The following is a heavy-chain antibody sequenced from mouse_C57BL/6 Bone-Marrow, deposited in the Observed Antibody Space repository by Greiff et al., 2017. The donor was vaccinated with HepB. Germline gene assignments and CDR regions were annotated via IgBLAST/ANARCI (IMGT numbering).Heavy chain of an antibody. Sequence: QVQLQQSGAELARPGASVKLSCKASGYTFTSYGISWVKQRTGQGLEWIGEIYPRSGNTYYNEKFKGKATLTADKSSSTAYMELRSLTSEDSAVYFCARGGLLRLWYFDVWGTGTTVTVSS. CDR2: IYPRSGNT. CDR3: ARGGLLRLWYFDV. D-gene: IGHD1-1*01. CDR1: GYTFTSYG. V-gene: IGHV1-81*01. J-gene: IGHJ1*03.